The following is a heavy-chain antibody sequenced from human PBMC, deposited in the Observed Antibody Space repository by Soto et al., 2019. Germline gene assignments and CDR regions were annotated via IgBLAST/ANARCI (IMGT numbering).Heavy chain of an antibody. CDR3: GRLEGLATISYYFDY. CDR1: GGSVSSTSYD. D-gene: IGHD3-9*01. V-gene: IGHV4-39*01. Sequence: PSETLSLTRTVSGGSVSSTSYDWGWVRQPPGKGLEWIGSVYYSGSTYYNPSLESRVTISVDKSKNQFSLKLMSLSAADTAVYYCGRLEGLATISYYFDYWGQGALVTVSS. J-gene: IGHJ4*02. CDR2: VYYSGST.